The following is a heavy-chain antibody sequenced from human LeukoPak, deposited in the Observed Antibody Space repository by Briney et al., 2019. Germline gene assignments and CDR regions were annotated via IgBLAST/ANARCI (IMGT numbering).Heavy chain of an antibody. CDR3: ARDRYSSGHDAFDI. J-gene: IGHJ3*02. CDR1: GFTFCSYG. V-gene: IGHV3-33*01. D-gene: IGHD6-19*01. Sequence: GRSLRLSCAASGFTFCSYGMHWVRQAPGKGLEWVAVIWYDGSNKYYADSVKGRFTISRDNSKNTLYLQMNSLRAEDTAVYYCARDRYSSGHDAFDIWGQGTMVTVSS. CDR2: IWYDGSNK.